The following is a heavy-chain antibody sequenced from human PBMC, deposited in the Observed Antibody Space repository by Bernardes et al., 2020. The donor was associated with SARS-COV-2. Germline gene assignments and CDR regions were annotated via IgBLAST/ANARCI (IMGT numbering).Heavy chain of an antibody. Sequence: ASVKGSCKASEYTFTSYNLHWVRQAPGERLEWMGWINTGNGPTTYSQKFHDRVILTRDTSASTAYMELSSLRSEDTAVYYCAREPGYTSSCCDYFDYWGQGTLVTVSS. CDR3: AREPGYTSSCCDYFDY. D-gene: IGHD6-13*01. CDR2: INTGNGPT. CDR1: EYTFTSYN. V-gene: IGHV1-3*04. J-gene: IGHJ4*02.